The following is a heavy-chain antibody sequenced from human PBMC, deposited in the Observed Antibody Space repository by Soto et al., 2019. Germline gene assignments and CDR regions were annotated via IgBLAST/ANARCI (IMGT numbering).Heavy chain of an antibody. J-gene: IGHJ4*02. D-gene: IGHD6-19*01. CDR1: GFTFSRYW. CDR2: SNSDGRST. V-gene: IGHV3-74*01. CDR3: ARRRGSSGWKTNFDY. Sequence: EVQLVESGGGLVQPGGSLRLSCAASGFTFSRYWMHWVRQAPGKGLVWVSRSNSDGRSTSYADSVKGRFTISRDNAKNTLYLQMNSLRAEDTAVYYCARRRGSSGWKTNFDYWGQGALVTVSS.